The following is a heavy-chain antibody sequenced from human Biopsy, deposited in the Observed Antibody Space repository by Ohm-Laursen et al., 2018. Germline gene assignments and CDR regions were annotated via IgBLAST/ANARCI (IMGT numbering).Heavy chain of an antibody. CDR2: NIPILGTG. D-gene: IGHD3-9*01. V-gene: IGHV1-69*06. CDR1: GGTFSNYG. Sequence: VKVSCKAPGGTFSNYGVNWVRQAPGQGLEWLGGNIPILGTGNYAQKFQDRVTVAADTSTSTATMELRSLRSDDTAVYYCATKLTGYFHHWGQGTLVIVSS. J-gene: IGHJ1*01. CDR3: ATKLTGYFHH.